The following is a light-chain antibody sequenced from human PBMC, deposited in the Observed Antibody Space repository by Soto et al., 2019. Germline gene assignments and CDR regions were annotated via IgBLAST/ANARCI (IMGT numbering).Light chain of an antibody. J-gene: IGKJ1*01. Sequence: DIQMTHPPSTLSASVGDRVTITSRASQRMSGFLSWQPQKPGKAPQLLIADDSSLESGVPSRCSGGGSGTAFTLTISRLQPEDFATYYCQHYSSNSGTFGPGTQVDIK. V-gene: IGKV1-5*01. CDR2: DDS. CDR3: QHYSSNSGT. CDR1: QRMSGF.